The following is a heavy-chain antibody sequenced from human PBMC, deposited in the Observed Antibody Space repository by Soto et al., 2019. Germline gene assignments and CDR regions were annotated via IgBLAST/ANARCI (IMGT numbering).Heavy chain of an antibody. CDR1: GFTFRSYA. CDR2: ISGSGGST. D-gene: IGHD3-3*01. J-gene: IGHJ4*02. CDR3: AKDWGATYYDFWSGYESTGYYFDY. Sequence: GGSLRLSGAASGFTFRSYAMSWVRKAPGKGLEWVSAISGSGGSTYYADSVKGRFTISRDNSKNTLYLQMNSLRAEDTAVYYCAKDWGATYYDFWSGYESTGYYFDYWGQGTLVTVSS. V-gene: IGHV3-23*01.